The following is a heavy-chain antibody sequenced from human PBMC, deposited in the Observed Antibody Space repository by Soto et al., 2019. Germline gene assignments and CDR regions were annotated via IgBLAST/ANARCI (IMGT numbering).Heavy chain of an antibody. CDR3: ARHRNWKADY. D-gene: IGHD1-1*01. CDR1: GGSIRSSTYQ. CDR2: AYYSEST. Sequence: SETLSLTCTGSGGSIRSSTYQWGWIRQPPGRGLEWIGSAYYSESTYYNPSLKSRVAVSVDTSKNQFSLKVTSVTAADTAVYYCARHRNWKADYWGQGTLVTVSS. V-gene: IGHV4-39*01. J-gene: IGHJ4*02.